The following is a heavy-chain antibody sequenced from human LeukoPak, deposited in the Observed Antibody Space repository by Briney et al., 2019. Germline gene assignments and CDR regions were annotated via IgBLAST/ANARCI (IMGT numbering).Heavy chain of an antibody. Sequence: GESLKISCKGSGYSFTSYWIGWVRQMPGKGLEWMGIICPGDSDTRYSPSFQGQVTISADKSISTAYLQWSSLKASDTAMYYCARLYYGSGSYLHWFDPWGQGTLVTVSS. D-gene: IGHD3-10*01. J-gene: IGHJ5*02. CDR2: ICPGDSDT. CDR1: GYSFTSYW. CDR3: ARLYYGSGSYLHWFDP. V-gene: IGHV5-51*01.